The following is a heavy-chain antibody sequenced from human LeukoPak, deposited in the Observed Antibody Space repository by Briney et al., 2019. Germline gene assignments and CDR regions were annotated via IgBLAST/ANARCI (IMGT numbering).Heavy chain of an antibody. J-gene: IGHJ4*02. V-gene: IGHV5-51*01. Sequence: GGGLQISSQGPGYSFTSYWIGWGRPGPGKGREWRGIIYSGDSDTRYSPSFQGQVTISADKYISTAYLQWSSLKASDTAMYYCARPKSGYYYYFDYWGQGTLVTVSS. CDR1: GYSFTSYW. CDR2: IYSGDSDT. D-gene: IGHD3-22*01. CDR3: ARPKSGYYYYFDY.